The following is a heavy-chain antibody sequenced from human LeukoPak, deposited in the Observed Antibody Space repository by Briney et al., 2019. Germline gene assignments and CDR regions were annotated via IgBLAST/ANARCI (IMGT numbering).Heavy chain of an antibody. J-gene: IGHJ3*02. D-gene: IGHD3-22*01. CDR2: IYYSGST. V-gene: IGHV4-59*01. Sequence: SETLSLTCTVSGGSISSYYWSWIRQPPGKGLEWIGYIYYSGSTNYNPSLKSRVTISVDTSKNQFSLKLSSVTAADTAAYYCARIRGDSSGYYYVDDAFDIWGQGTMVTVSS. CDR3: ARIRGDSSGYYYVDDAFDI. CDR1: GGSISSYY.